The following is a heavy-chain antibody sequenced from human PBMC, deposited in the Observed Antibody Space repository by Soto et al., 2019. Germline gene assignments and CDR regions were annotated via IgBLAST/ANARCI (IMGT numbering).Heavy chain of an antibody. CDR3: ARSAGGSYPQYDY. CDR2: ISYGGRDK. J-gene: IGHJ4*02. V-gene: IGHV3-30*04. D-gene: IGHD1-26*01. Sequence: GGSLRLSCAASGFTFSSYAMHWVRQAPGTGLEWVAIISYGGRDKNYPDSVKGRFTISRDNSKNTLYLQMNSLRAEDTAVYYCARSAGGSYPQYDYWGQGTLVTVSS. CDR1: GFTFSSYA.